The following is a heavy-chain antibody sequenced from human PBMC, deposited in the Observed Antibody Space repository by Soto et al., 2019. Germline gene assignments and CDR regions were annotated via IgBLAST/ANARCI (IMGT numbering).Heavy chain of an antibody. J-gene: IGHJ6*02. CDR1: GFSLSKPRMG. D-gene: IGHD1-1*01. CDR3: ARMAATGLYYGMDV. CDR2: IFSNDEK. Sequence: QVTLKESGPVLVKPTETLTLTCTVSGFSLSKPRMGVSWIRQPPGKALEWLAHIFSNDEKSYTTSLKTRLTISKDISKSQVVLTMTNLDPVDTATYYCARMAATGLYYGMDVWGLGTTVTVSS. V-gene: IGHV2-26*01.